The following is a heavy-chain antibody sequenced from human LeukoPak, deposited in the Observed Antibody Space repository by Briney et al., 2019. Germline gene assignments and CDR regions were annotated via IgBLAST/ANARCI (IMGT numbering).Heavy chain of an antibody. CDR3: TRPMVRGVIISH. CDR1: GITFGDYA. D-gene: IGHD3-10*01. CDR2: IRSKAYGGTT. Sequence: GRSLRLSCTASGITFGDYAMSRVRQAPGKGLEWVGFIRSKAYGGTTEYAASVKGRFTISRDDSKSIAYLQMNSLKTEDTAVYYCTRPMVRGVIISHWGQGTLVTVSS. J-gene: IGHJ4*02. V-gene: IGHV3-49*04.